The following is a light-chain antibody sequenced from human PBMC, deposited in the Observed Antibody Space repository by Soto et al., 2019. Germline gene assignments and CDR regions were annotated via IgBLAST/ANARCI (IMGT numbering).Light chain of an antibody. CDR3: SSYAGSNNV. V-gene: IGLV2-14*03. CDR2: DVT. CDR1: SNDVGLYNY. J-gene: IGLJ1*01. Sequence: QSALTQPASVSGSPGQSITISCTGSSNDVGLYNYVSWYQQHPGKAPKLVISDVTNRPSGVSDRFSGSKSGNTAFLTISGLQAEDEADYYCSSYAGSNNVFGTGTKLTVL.